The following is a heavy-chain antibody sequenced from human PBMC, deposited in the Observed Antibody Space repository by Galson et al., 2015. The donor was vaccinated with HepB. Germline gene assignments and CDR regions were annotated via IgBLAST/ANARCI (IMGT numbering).Heavy chain of an antibody. D-gene: IGHD3-16*01. J-gene: IGHJ4*02. CDR2: INHSGST. CDR3: ARGRDDYVGGSYSAHFDY. V-gene: IGHV4-34*01. Sequence: LSLTCAVYGGSFSGYYWSWIRQPPGKGLEWIGEINHSGSTNYNPSLKSRVTISVATSKNQFSLKLSSVTAADSAVYYCARGRDDYVGGSYSAHFDYWGQGTLVTVSS. CDR1: GGSFSGYY.